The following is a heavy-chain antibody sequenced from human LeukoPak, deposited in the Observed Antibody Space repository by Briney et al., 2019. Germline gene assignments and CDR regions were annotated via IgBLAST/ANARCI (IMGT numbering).Heavy chain of an antibody. V-gene: IGHV1-46*01. D-gene: IGHD3-22*01. J-gene: IGHJ4*02. Sequence: ASVNVSCKASGYIFTSYYMHWVRQARGQGLECMGIINHSGCSTRYAQKFQGRVTITRDMSTSTVYMELSSLRSEDTAVYYCARASSGADYYDSSGYFPPPTFDYGGQGTLVTVSS. CDR1: GYIFTSYY. CDR2: INHSGCST. CDR3: ARASSGADYYDSSGYFPPPTFDY.